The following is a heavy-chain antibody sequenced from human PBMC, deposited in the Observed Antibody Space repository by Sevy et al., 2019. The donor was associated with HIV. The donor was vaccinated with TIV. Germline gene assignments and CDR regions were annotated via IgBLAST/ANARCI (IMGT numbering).Heavy chain of an antibody. CDR1: GYTFTSYG. D-gene: IGHD6-25*01. Sequence: GASVKVSCKASGYTFTSYGISWVRQAPGQGLEWMGWISAYNGNTNDAQKLQGRVTMTTDTSTSTAYMELRSLRSDDTAVYYSARAAYGYFDYGMDVWGQGTTVTVSS. CDR2: ISAYNGNT. CDR3: ARAAYGYFDYGMDV. J-gene: IGHJ6*02. V-gene: IGHV1-18*01.